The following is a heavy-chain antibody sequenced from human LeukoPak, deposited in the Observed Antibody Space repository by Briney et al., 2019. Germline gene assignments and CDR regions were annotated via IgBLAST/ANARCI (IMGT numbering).Heavy chain of an antibody. CDR2: IWYDGSNK. CDR1: AFTISSYG. J-gene: IGHJ3*02. CDR3: ARDANWGFDAFDI. Sequence: GVSLRLSCAASAFTISSYGMLWVRQAPGKGLEWLAVIWYDGSNKYYADSVKGRFTIYRDNSKNTMYLQMNSLRAEDTAVYYSARDANWGFDAFDIWGQGTMVTVSS. V-gene: IGHV3-33*01. D-gene: IGHD7-27*01.